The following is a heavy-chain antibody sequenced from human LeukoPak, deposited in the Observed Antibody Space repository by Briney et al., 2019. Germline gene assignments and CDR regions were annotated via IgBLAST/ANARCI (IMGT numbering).Heavy chain of an antibody. CDR1: RFTFSSYS. CDR2: IGSSSSYI. Sequence: GGSLRLSCAASRFTFSSYSMNWVRQAPGKGLEWVSSIGSSSSYIYYADSVKGRFTISRDNAKNSLYLQMNSLRAEDTALYYCAKDISGDYYGSGSSVGYWGQGTLVTVSS. CDR3: AKDISGDYYGSGSSVGY. J-gene: IGHJ4*02. V-gene: IGHV3-21*04. D-gene: IGHD3-10*01.